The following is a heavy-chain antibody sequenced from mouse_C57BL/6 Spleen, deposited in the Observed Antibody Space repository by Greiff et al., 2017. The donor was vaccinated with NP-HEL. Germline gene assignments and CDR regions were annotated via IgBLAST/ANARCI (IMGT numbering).Heavy chain of an antibody. J-gene: IGHJ4*01. CDR3: ERVAINSVVAGGAMGY. D-gene: IGHD1-1*01. CDR1: GYTFTSYG. Sequence: QVQLQQSGAELARPGASVKLSCKASGYTFTSYGISWVKQRTGQGLEWIGEIYPRSGNTYYNEKFKGKATLTADKSSSTAYMELRSLTSEDSAVYFCERVAINSVVAGGAMGYWGQGTSVTVSS. V-gene: IGHV1-81*01. CDR2: IYPRSGNT.